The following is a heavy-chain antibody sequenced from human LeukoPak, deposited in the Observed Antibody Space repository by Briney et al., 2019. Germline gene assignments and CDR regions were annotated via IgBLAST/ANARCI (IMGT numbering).Heavy chain of an antibody. CDR2: INPNSGGT. J-gene: IGHJ4*02. CDR1: GYTFTGYY. V-gene: IGHV1-2*06. CDR3: AKGGWVAASPFDY. D-gene: IGHD2-15*01. Sequence: GASVKVSCKASGYTFTGYYMHWVRQAPGQGLEWRGRINPNSGGTNYAQKFQGRVTMTRDTSISTAYMELSRLRSDDTAVYYCAKGGWVAASPFDYWGQGTLVTVSS.